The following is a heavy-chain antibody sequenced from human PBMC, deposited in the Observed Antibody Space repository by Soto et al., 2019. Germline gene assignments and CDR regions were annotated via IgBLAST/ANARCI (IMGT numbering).Heavy chain of an antibody. Sequence: SCKASGGTFSSYAISWVRQAPGQGLEWIGRINSDGNTNYSPSLKSRVTMSVDPSRKHFSLNLTSVTAADTASYFCARARRLENWFDPWGPGIQVTVS. D-gene: IGHD5-12*01. CDR3: ARARRLENWFDP. CDR1: GGTFSSYA. J-gene: IGHJ5*02. V-gene: IGHV4-4*07. CDR2: INSDGNT.